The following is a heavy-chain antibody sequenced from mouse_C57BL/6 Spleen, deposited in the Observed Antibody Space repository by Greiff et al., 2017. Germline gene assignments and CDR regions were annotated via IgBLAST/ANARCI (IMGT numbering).Heavy chain of an antibody. CDR2: INPSTGGT. V-gene: IGHV1-42*01. CDR3: ARMWDYAMDY. CDR1: GYSFTGYY. J-gene: IGHJ4*01. Sequence: VQLQQSGPELVKPGASVKISCKASGYSFTGYYMNWVKQSPEKSLEWIGEINPSTGGTTYNQKFKAKATLTVDKSSSTAYMQLKSLTSEDSAVYYCARMWDYAMDYWGQGTSVTVSS.